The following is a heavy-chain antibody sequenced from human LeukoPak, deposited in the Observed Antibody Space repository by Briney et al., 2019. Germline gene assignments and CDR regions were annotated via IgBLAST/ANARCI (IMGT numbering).Heavy chain of an antibody. J-gene: IGHJ5*02. V-gene: IGHV1-2*02. D-gene: IGHD3-22*01. CDR3: ARAPGHYYDSSGYWTQGRWFDP. CDR2: INPNSGGT. CDR1: GYTFTGYY. Sequence: VASVKVSCKASGYTFTGYYMHWVRQAPGQGLEWMGWINPNSGGTNYAQKFQGRVTMTRDTSISTAYMELSRLRSDDTAVYYCARAPGHYYDSSGYWTQGRWFDPWGQGTLVTVSS.